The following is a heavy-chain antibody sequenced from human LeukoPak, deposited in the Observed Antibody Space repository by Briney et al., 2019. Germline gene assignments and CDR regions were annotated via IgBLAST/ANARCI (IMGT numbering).Heavy chain of an antibody. D-gene: IGHD4-17*01. Sequence: ASVKVSCKASGYTFTSYDINWVRQATGQGLEWMGRINPNSGGTNYAQKFQGRVTMTRDTSISTAYMELSRLRSDDTAVYYCVNTYGDYAGYWGQGTLVTVSS. V-gene: IGHV1-2*06. CDR1: GYTFTSYD. CDR3: VNTYGDYAGY. J-gene: IGHJ4*02. CDR2: INPNSGGT.